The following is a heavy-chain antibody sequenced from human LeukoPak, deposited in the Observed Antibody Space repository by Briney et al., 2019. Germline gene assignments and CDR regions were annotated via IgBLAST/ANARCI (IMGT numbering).Heavy chain of an antibody. J-gene: IGHJ4*02. CDR1: GGSFSGYY. CDR2: INHSGST. CDR3: ARGVDSGYPDY. D-gene: IGHD3-22*01. V-gene: IGHV4-34*01. Sequence: PSETLSLTCAVYGGSFSGYYWSWIRQPPGKGPEWIGEINHSGSTYYNPSLKSRVTISVDTSKNQFSLKLSSVTAADTAVYYCARGVDSGYPDYWGQGTLVTVSS.